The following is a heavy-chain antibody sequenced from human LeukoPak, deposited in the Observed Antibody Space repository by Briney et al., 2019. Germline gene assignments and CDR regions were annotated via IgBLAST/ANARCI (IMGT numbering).Heavy chain of an antibody. CDR3: ARDRRVTAYYYGMDV. Sequence: PGGSLRLSCAASGFTVSSNYMSWVRQAPGKGLEWVSVIYSGGSTYYADSVKGRFTISRDNSKNTPYLQMNSLRAEDTAVYYCARDRRVTAYYYGMDVWGQGTTVTVSS. D-gene: IGHD4-23*01. V-gene: IGHV3-53*01. CDR1: GFTVSSNY. CDR2: IYSGGST. J-gene: IGHJ6*02.